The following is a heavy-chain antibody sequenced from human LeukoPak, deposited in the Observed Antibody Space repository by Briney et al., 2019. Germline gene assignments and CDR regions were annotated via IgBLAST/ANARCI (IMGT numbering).Heavy chain of an antibody. CDR3: AYSSSWYAELIY. J-gene: IGHJ4*02. CDR1: GFTFSSYW. V-gene: IGHV3-7*01. CDR2: INQDGSEK. D-gene: IGHD6-13*01. Sequence: GGSLRLSCAASGFTFSSYWMTWVRQAPGKGLEWVANINQDGSEKYFLDSVKGRFTISRDNARNSLFLQMNSLRAEDTAVYYCAYSSSWYAELIYWGQGTLVTVSS.